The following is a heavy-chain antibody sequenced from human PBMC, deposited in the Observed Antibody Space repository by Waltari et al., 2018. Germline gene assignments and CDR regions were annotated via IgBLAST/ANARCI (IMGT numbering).Heavy chain of an antibody. CDR2: IKHSGST. CDR3: ARASAAGQDAFDI. CDR1: GGSFSGYY. D-gene: IGHD6-13*01. J-gene: IGHJ3*02. Sequence: QVPLQQWGAGLLKPSETLSLTCAVYGGSFSGYYWSWIRQPPGKGREWIGEIKHSGSTNYNPSLKSRVTISVDTSKNQFSLKLSSVTAADTAVYYCARASAAGQDAFDIWGQGTMVTVSS. V-gene: IGHV4-34*01.